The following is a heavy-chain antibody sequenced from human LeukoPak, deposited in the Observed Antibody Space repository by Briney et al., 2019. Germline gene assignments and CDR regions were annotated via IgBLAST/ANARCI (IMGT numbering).Heavy chain of an antibody. CDR1: GGSISSGAYY. Sequence: PSETLSLTCTVSGGSISSGAYYWNWIRQYPGKGLEWIGYVHYSGITYYNPYLQSRLIISMDTSKSQFSLKVTSETAADTAVYYWARGSSGGDPQFYWYFDLWGRGTLVTVSS. CDR3: ARGSSGGDPQFYWYFDL. CDR2: VHYSGIT. V-gene: IGHV4-31*03. J-gene: IGHJ2*01. D-gene: IGHD3-10*01.